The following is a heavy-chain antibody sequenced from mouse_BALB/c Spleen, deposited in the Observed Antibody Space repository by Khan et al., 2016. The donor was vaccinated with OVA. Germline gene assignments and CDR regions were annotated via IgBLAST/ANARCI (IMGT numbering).Heavy chain of an antibody. V-gene: IGHV3-8*02. CDR3: ARSTYRYAFAY. D-gene: IGHD2-14*01. CDR1: GVSITSGY. CDR2: MIYTGYT. Sequence: EVELVESGPSLVKPSQTLSLTCSVTGVSITSGYWSWIRKFPGNKLEYMGYMIYTGYTDYNPSLKSRLAITRHTSTNQYYLQLNSVTTEDTATYYCARSTYRYAFAYWGQGTLVTVSA. J-gene: IGHJ3*01.